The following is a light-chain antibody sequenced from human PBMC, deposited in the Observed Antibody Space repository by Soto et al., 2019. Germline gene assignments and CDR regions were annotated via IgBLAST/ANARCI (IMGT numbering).Light chain of an antibody. J-gene: IGLJ2*01. CDR2: GVS. CDR1: SSDVGGYNF. V-gene: IGLV2-14*01. Sequence: QSVLTQPASVSGSPGQSITISCTGTSSDVGGYNFVSWYQHHPGKAPKLMIYGVSNRPSGVSNRFSGSKSGNTASLTISGLQAEDEADYYCSSYTSSSTLVVFGGGTKLTVL. CDR3: SSYTSSSTLVV.